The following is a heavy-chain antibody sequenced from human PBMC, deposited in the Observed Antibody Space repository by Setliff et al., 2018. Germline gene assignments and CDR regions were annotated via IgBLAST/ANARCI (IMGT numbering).Heavy chain of an antibody. J-gene: IGHJ4*02. V-gene: IGHV3-15*01. CDR2: VRSNSVGGTT. Sequence: AGSLRLSCAASRFTFSNYWMSWVRQAPGKGPEWVARVRSNSVGGTTEYGAPVKGRFTISRDDSKDTVYLQMNDLKTEDTGVYYCTGRTYGHQLGDYWGQGTLVTVSS. D-gene: IGHD3-10*01. CDR3: TGRTYGHQLGDY. CDR1: RFTFSNYW.